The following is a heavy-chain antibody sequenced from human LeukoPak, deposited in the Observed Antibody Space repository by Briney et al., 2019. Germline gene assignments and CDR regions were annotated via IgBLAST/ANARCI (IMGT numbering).Heavy chain of an antibody. V-gene: IGHV3-7*05. CDR3: ARGLGANWFDP. D-gene: IGHD3-16*01. Sequence: TGVPLRLSCAASGFTFSNYWMNWVRQAPGKGLEWVANIRQDGSEKYYVDSVKGRFTISRDNAKNSLYLQMNSLRAEDTAVYYCARGLGANWFDPWGQGTLLTVSS. J-gene: IGHJ5*02. CDR2: IRQDGSEK. CDR1: GFTFSNYW.